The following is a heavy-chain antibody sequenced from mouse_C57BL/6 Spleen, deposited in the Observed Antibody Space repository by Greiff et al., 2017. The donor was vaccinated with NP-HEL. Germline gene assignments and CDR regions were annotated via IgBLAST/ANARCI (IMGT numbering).Heavy chain of an antibody. J-gene: IGHJ4*01. Sequence: QVQLQQPGAELVQPGASVKMSCKASGYTFTSYWITWVKQRPGQGLEWIGDIYPGSGSTNYNEKFKSKATLTVDTSSSTAYMQLSSLTSEDSAVYYCARYGHYYGSSSYAMDYWGQGTSVTVSS. D-gene: IGHD1-1*01. CDR3: ARYGHYYGSSSYAMDY. CDR2: IYPGSGST. CDR1: GYTFTSYW. V-gene: IGHV1-55*01.